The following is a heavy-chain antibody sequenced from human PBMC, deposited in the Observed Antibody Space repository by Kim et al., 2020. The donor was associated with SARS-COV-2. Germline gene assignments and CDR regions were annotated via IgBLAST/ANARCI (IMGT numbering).Heavy chain of an antibody. Sequence: ASVKVSCKASGYTFTSYAMHWVRQAPGQRLEWMGWINAGNGNTKYSQKFQGRVTITRDTSASTAYMELSSLRSEDTAVYYCASPTTVTTGPLSYYYGMDVWGQGTTVTVSS. CDR2: INAGNGNT. V-gene: IGHV1-3*01. CDR3: ASPTTVTTGPLSYYYGMDV. D-gene: IGHD4-17*01. J-gene: IGHJ6*02. CDR1: GYTFTSYA.